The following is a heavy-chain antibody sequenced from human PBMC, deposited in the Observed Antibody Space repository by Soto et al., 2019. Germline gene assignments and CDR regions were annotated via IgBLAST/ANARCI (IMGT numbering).Heavy chain of an antibody. CDR3: AKRRDSSNYYVAFDI. V-gene: IGHV1-8*01. CDR2: MNPKSGNT. J-gene: IGHJ3*02. Sequence: QVQLVQSGPEVKKPGASVKVSCKASGYTFTSYDINWVRQATGQGLEWMGWMNPKSGNTGYAQKFQGRVTMTGSTSISTAYMELSSLSSDDTAVYYCAKRRDSSNYYVAFDIWGQGTVVTVSS. D-gene: IGHD6-13*01. CDR1: GYTFTSYD.